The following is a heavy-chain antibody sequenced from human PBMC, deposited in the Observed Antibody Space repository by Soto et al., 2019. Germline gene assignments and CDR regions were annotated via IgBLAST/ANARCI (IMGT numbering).Heavy chain of an antibody. CDR1: GFTLGNYW. Sequence: LRLSCATSGFTLGNYWMHWVRQAPGKGLVWVSRINDYGTTINYAESVEGRFIISRDDAKSEVYLQMNNLRAEDSAVYYCARGGLEPFDYWGQGALGTVSS. J-gene: IGHJ4*02. V-gene: IGHV3-74*01. D-gene: IGHD1-1*01. CDR2: INDYGTTI. CDR3: ARGGLEPFDY.